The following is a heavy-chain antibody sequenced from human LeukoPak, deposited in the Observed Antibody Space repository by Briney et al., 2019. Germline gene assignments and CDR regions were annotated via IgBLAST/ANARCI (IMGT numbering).Heavy chain of an antibody. CDR2: IYYSGST. D-gene: IGHD3-3*01. CDR1: GGSISSSSYY. Sequence: SETLSLTCTVSGGSISSSSYYWGWVRQPPGKGLEWIGSIYYSGSTYYNPSLKSRVTISVDTSKNQFSLKLSSVTAADTAVYYCARGDFWSGYYDYWGQGTLVTVSS. V-gene: IGHV4-39*01. CDR3: ARGDFWSGYYDY. J-gene: IGHJ4*02.